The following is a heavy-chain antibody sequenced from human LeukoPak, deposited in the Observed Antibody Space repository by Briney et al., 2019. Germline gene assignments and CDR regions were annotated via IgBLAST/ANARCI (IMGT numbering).Heavy chain of an antibody. D-gene: IGHD3-22*01. CDR1: GFTFRKFW. V-gene: IGHV3-23*01. CDR2: ISGSGGST. CDR3: AKYDSSGYPFDY. J-gene: IGHJ4*02. Sequence: GGSLRLSCAASGFTFRKFWMTWVRQAPGKGLEWVSAISGSGGSTYYADSVKGRFTISRDNSKNTLYLQMNSLRAEDTAVYYCAKYDSSGYPFDYWGQGTLVTVSS.